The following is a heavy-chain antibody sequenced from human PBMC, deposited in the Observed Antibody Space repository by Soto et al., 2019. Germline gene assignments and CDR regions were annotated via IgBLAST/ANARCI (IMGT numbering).Heavy chain of an antibody. CDR2: TYYRSKWYN. D-gene: IGHD2-15*01. CDR1: GDSVSSNSAA. V-gene: IGHV6-1*01. Sequence: SQTLSLTCAISGDSVSSNSAAWNWIRQSPSRGLEWLGRTYYRSKWYNDYAVSVKSRITINPDTSKNQFSLQLNSVTPEDTAVYYCAREIGDCSGGSCYDYYYYGMDVWGQGTTVTVSS. J-gene: IGHJ6*02. CDR3: AREIGDCSGGSCYDYYYYGMDV.